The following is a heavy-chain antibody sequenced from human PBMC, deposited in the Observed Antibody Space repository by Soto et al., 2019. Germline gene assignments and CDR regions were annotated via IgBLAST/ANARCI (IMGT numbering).Heavy chain of an antibody. CDR3: TREWSGYYEYFDY. V-gene: IGHV3-49*04. CDR2: IRSKAYGGTT. J-gene: IGHJ4*02. CDR1: GFTFGDYA. Sequence: GGSLRLSCTASGFTFGDYAMSWVRQAPGKGLEWVGFIRSKAYGGTTEYAASVKGRFTISRDDSKSIAYLQMNSLKTEDTAVYYCTREWSGYYEYFDYWGQGTLVTVSS. D-gene: IGHD3-3*01.